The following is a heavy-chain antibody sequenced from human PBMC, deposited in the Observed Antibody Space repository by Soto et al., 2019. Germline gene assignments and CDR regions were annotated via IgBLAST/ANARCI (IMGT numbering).Heavy chain of an antibody. CDR2: INHSGST. D-gene: IGHD2-2*01. CDR1: GGSFSGYY. J-gene: IGHJ6*03. V-gene: IGHV4-34*01. Sequence: TSETLSLTCAVYGGSFSGYYWSWIRQPPGKGLEWIGEINHSGSTNYNPSLKSRVTISVDTSKNQFSLKLSSVTAADTAVYYCASSSPPSPYYYYYYMDVWGKGTTVTVSS. CDR3: ASSSPPSPYYYYYYMDV.